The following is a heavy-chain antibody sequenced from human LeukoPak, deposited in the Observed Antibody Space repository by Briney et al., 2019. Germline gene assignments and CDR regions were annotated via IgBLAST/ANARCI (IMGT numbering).Heavy chain of an antibody. CDR1: GFTVSNNY. CDR2: IYSGGST. Sequence: GGSLRLSCAVSGFTVSNNYMNWIRQAPGKGLEWVSVIYSGGSTYSADSVKGRFTISRDNSKNTLYLQTNSLRAEDTAVYYCARDDGAGGPFDYWGQGTLVTVSS. D-gene: IGHD3-10*01. J-gene: IGHJ4*02. V-gene: IGHV3-66*01. CDR3: ARDDGAGGPFDY.